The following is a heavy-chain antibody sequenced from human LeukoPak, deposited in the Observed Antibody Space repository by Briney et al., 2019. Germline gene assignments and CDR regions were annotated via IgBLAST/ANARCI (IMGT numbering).Heavy chain of an antibody. V-gene: IGHV1-18*04. J-gene: IGHJ3*02. D-gene: IGHD3-22*01. CDR2: ISLYDGTT. CDR3: ARGEVVVVTYAFDI. Sequence: ASVKVSCKASGYTFTNFGITWVRQAPGQGLEWMGWISLYDGTTKFAQKIQGRVSLTTDTSTSTAYLELRSLKSDDTAVYYCARGEVVVVTYAFDIWGQGTMVTVSS. CDR1: GYTFTNFG.